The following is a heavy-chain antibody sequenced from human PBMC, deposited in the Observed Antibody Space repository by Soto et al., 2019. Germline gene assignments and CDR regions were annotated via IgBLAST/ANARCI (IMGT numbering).Heavy chain of an antibody. Sequence: EMQLSKSGGNLVQPGGSLRLSCAASGFTFFNYAMSWVRQAQGKGLEWVSSISGSGGETHYADSVTGRFTISRDNSKNTLYLQMNSLRVEDTAVYYCAKMTSGSGWYGAVDYWGQGTLVTVSS. CDR1: GFTFFNYA. CDR2: ISGSGGET. V-gene: IGHV3-23*01. D-gene: IGHD6-19*01. CDR3: AKMTSGSGWYGAVDY. J-gene: IGHJ4*02.